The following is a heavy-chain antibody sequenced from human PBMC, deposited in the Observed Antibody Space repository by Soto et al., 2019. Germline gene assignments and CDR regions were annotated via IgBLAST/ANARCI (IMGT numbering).Heavy chain of an antibody. D-gene: IGHD6-6*01. CDR3: ATSFDSSSSGTPFRNWFDP. CDR1: GYTLTELS. J-gene: IGHJ5*02. Sequence: ASVKVSCKVSGYTLTELSMHWVRQAPGKGLEWMGGFDPEDGETIYAQKFQGRVTMTEDTSTDTAYMELSSLRSEDTAVYYCATSFDSSSSGTPFRNWFDPWGQGTLVTVSS. CDR2: FDPEDGET. V-gene: IGHV1-24*01.